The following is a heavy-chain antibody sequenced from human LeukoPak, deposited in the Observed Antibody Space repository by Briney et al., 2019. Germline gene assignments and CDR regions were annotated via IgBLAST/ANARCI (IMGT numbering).Heavy chain of an antibody. CDR2: INWNGETI. J-gene: IGHJ4*02. CDR1: GFTFDDFG. Sequence: GGSLRLSCATSGFTFDDFGMAWVRQVPGKGPEWVSGINWNGETIAYRDSVKGRFTISRDSARRSVYLQMNSLRNEDTALYYCAKEKGANWDPFDYWGRGTLVIVSS. CDR3: AKEKGANWDPFDY. D-gene: IGHD7-27*01. V-gene: IGHV3-20*04.